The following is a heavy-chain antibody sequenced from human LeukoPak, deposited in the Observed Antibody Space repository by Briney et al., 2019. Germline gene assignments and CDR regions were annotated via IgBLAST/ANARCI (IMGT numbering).Heavy chain of an antibody. CDR3: ARQRRGGYSFHFDY. V-gene: IGHV4-39*01. J-gene: IGHJ4*02. CDR1: GGSISSSSYY. CDR2: IYYGGST. Sequence: SSETLSLTCTVPGGSISSSSYYWGWIRQPPGKGLEWIGSIYYGGSTYYNPSLKSRVTISVDTSKNQFSLKLSSVTAADTAVYYCARQRRGGYSFHFDYWGQGTLVTVSS. D-gene: IGHD4-11*01.